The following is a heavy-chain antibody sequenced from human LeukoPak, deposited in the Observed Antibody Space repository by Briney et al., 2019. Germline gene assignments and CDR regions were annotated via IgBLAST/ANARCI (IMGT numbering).Heavy chain of an antibody. CDR3: AREDYGDYGWFDP. Sequence: GGSLRLSCAASGFTFSSYSMNWVRQAPGKGLEWVSSIGSSSSYIYYADSVKGRFTISRDNAKNSLYLQMNSLRAEDTAVYYCAREDYGDYGWFDPWGQGTLATVSS. CDR2: IGSSSSYI. CDR1: GFTFSSYS. D-gene: IGHD4-17*01. V-gene: IGHV3-21*01. J-gene: IGHJ5*02.